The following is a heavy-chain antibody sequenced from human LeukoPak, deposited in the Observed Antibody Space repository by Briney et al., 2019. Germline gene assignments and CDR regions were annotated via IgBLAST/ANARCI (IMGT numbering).Heavy chain of an antibody. V-gene: IGHV3-23*01. CDR3: AKGNLEWLLYFDY. D-gene: IGHD3-3*01. J-gene: IGHJ4*02. Sequence: GGSLRLSCAASGFTFSSYAMSWVRQAPGKGLEWVSAISGSGGSTYYADSVKGRFTISRDSSKNTLYLQMNSLRAEDTAVYYCAKGNLEWLLYFDYWGQGTLVTVSS. CDR2: ISGSGGST. CDR1: GFTFSSYA.